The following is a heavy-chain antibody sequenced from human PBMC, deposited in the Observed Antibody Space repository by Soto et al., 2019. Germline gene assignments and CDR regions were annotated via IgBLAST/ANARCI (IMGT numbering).Heavy chain of an antibody. J-gene: IGHJ4*02. CDR2: VSYSGGT. D-gene: IGHD2-15*01. V-gene: IGHV4-61*08. CDR3: ARGIGHVPFEH. Sequence: QVQLQESGPGLVKPSETLSLTCNVSGGSVVSGDYYWSWIRQPPGKGLEWIGYVSYSGGTNYNPSFTSRVTMLIDASKNQFSLRMSSVTAADTAVYYCARGIGHVPFEHWGRGILVTVSS. CDR1: GGSVVSGDYY.